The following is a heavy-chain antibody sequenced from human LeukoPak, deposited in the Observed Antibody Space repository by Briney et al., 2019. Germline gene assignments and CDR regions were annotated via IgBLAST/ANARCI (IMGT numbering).Heavy chain of an antibody. CDR3: AREASSSRDSDAFDI. D-gene: IGHD6-13*01. CDR2: IYYSGST. Sequence: PSETLSLTCTVSGVSVSSGSYYWSWQRQPPGQGLEWIGNIYYSGSTNDNPSHKRRVTISVDTSKNQFALKLSSVTLADTAVYYCAREASSSRDSDAFDIWGQGTMVTVSS. CDR1: GVSVSSGSYY. V-gene: IGHV4-61*01. J-gene: IGHJ3*02.